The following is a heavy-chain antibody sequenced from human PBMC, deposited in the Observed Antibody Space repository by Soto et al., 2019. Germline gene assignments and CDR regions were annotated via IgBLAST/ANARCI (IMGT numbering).Heavy chain of an antibody. CDR3: ARHESSSWSTWSDP. Sequence: SQTLSLTCAISGDSVSSKSATWSWIRQPPGKGLEWIGYIYYSGSTNYNPSLKSRVTISVDTSKNQFSLKLNSVTAADTAVYYCARHESSSWSTWSDPCGQGTLFTVSS. D-gene: IGHD6-13*01. CDR1: GDSVSSKSAT. CDR2: IYYSGST. V-gene: IGHV4-59*08. J-gene: IGHJ5*02.